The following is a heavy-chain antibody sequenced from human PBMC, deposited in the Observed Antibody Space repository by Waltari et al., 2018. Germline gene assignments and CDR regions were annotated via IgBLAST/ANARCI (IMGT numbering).Heavy chain of an antibody. V-gene: IGHV3-74*01. CDR3: ARVARKTYISPVPGRDYYYGMDV. D-gene: IGHD3-3*02. Sequence: EEQLVESGGGLIRPGESLRVDCAVSGFTFSRYWMNWVRQAPGKGLLWGESINRDCRDTSHADSRKCRFSSSRDNARNTVYLQMKSLRAEETAAYYCARVARKTYISPVPGRDYYYGMDVWGLGTTVTVSS. J-gene: IGHJ6*02. CDR2: INRDCRDT. CDR1: GFTFSRYW.